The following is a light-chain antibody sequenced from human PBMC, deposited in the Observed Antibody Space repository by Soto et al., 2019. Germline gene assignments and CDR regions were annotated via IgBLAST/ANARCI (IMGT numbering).Light chain of an antibody. CDR2: EVT. V-gene: IGLV2-8*01. CDR3: SSKRSSDTLYV. CDR1: SSDVGYYDY. J-gene: IGLJ1*01. Sequence: QSALTQPPSASGFPGQSVTISCTGTSSDVGYYDYVSWYQQHPGKAPKLVIYEVTKRPSGVPDRVSASKSGNTASLTVSGLQAEDEADYYCSSKRSSDTLYVFGTGTKVTVL.